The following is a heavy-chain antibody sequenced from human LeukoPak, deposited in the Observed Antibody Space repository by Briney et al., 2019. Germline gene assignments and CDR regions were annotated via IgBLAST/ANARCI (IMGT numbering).Heavy chain of an antibody. V-gene: IGHV3-48*04. D-gene: IGHD2-2*01. CDR3: AKGAVVVPAATLYFDY. CDR1: GFTFTGHN. J-gene: IGHJ4*02. Sequence: GGSLRLSCAASGFTFTGHNMNWVRQAPGKGLEWVSFVSISSGTIYYADSVKGRFTISRDNAKNSLYLQMSSLRAEDTAVYYCAKGAVVVPAATLYFDYWGQGTLVTVSS. CDR2: VSISSGTI.